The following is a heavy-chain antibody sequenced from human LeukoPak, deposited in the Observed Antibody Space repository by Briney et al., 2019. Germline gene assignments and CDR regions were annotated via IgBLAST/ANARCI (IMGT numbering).Heavy chain of an antibody. Sequence: SETLSLTCTVSGSSISSSSYYWGWIRQPPGKGLEWIGSIYYSGSTYYNPSLKSRVTISVDTSKNQFSLKLSSVTAADTAVYYCARLKGAYGSGSYIGNWFDPWGQGTLVTVSS. CDR1: GSSISSSSYY. CDR2: IYYSGST. D-gene: IGHD3-10*01. J-gene: IGHJ5*02. V-gene: IGHV4-39*07. CDR3: ARLKGAYGSGSYIGNWFDP.